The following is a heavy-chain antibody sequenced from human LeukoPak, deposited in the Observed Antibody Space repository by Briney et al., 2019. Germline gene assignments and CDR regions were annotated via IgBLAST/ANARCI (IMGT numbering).Heavy chain of an antibody. Sequence: GGTLRLSCAASGFTFSSYGMSWVRQAPGKGLEWVSAISGSGGSTYYADSVKGRFTISRDNSKNTLYLQMNSLRAEDTAVYYCAIRGYGYGYGFDSWGQGTLVTVSS. CDR3: AIRGYGYGYGFDS. J-gene: IGHJ4*02. V-gene: IGHV3-23*01. D-gene: IGHD5-18*01. CDR2: ISGSGGST. CDR1: GFTFSSYG.